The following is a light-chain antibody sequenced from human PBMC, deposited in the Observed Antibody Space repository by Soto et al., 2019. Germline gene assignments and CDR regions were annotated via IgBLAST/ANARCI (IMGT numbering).Light chain of an antibody. Sequence: DIVMTQSPDSLAVSLGERATINCKSSQSVLYSSNNKNYLAWYQQKPGQPPKLLIYWASTRESGVPDRFSGSGSGTDFTLTIGSLQGEDVELYYCQQYYTTPLTFGGGTKVEIK. J-gene: IGKJ4*01. CDR1: QSVLYSSNNKNY. CDR3: QQYYTTPLT. CDR2: WAS. V-gene: IGKV4-1*01.